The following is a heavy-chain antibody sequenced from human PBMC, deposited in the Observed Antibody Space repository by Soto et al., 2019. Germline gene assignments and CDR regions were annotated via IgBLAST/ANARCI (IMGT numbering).Heavy chain of an antibody. D-gene: IGHD2-15*01. CDR3: PTSYLTDSGALYHYSKDL. Sequence: QVPLVQSGAEVKKPGASVKVSCKASGYTLSNFDISWVRQAPGQGLEWMAWISGHNGNTNYAQKFQGRVRLTADPSVDTAELQLLSQRSDSTVVFFYPTSYLTDSGALYHYSKDLWGQWTAVSVSS. CDR2: ISGHNGNT. V-gene: IGHV1-18*04. J-gene: IGHJ6*01. CDR1: GYTLSNFD.